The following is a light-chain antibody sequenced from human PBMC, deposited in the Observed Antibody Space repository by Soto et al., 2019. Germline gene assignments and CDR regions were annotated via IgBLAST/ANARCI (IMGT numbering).Light chain of an antibody. Sequence: EIVMTPSPVTLSVAPGERATLSCGASQSVSTNLAWYQQKPGQAPRLLIYGASTRATGIPARFSGSGSGTDFTLTISSLQSEDFAVYYCQQYHNWVTFGGGTKVDI. CDR2: GAS. J-gene: IGKJ4*01. CDR1: QSVSTN. CDR3: QQYHNWVT. V-gene: IGKV3D-15*01.